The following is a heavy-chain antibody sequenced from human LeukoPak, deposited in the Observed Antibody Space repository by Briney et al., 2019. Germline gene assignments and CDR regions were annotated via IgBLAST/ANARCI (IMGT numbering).Heavy chain of an antibody. Sequence: SETLSLTCAVSGYAISSGYYWGWIRQPPGKGLEWIGSIYHSGSTYYNPSLKSRVTISVDTSKNQFSLKLSSVTAADTAVYYCARAGGYYDILTGYSVDYWGQGTLVTVSS. V-gene: IGHV4-38-2*01. CDR1: GYAISSGYY. CDR3: ARAGGYYDILTGYSVDY. J-gene: IGHJ4*02. CDR2: IYHSGST. D-gene: IGHD3-9*01.